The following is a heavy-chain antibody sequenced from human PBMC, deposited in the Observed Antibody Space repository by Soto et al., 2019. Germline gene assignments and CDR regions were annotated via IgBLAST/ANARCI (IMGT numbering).Heavy chain of an antibody. CDR2: IIHSEST. CDR3: ARQRPTNGRWEFANYYGMDV. Sequence: SETLSLTCAVYGGSFSAYYWSWVRQPPGKGLEWIGEIIHSESTKYNPSLKSRVTISVDTSKNQFSLKLSSVTAADTAVYYCARQRPTNGRWEFANYYGMDVWGQGTPVTVSS. J-gene: IGHJ6*02. CDR1: GGSFSAYY. D-gene: IGHD1-26*01. V-gene: IGHV4-34*12.